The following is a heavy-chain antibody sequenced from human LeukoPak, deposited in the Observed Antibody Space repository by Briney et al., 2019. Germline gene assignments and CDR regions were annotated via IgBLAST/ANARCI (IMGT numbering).Heavy chain of an antibody. J-gene: IGHJ3*02. D-gene: IGHD6-19*01. CDR2: IIPIFGTA. V-gene: IGHV1-69*13. CDR1: GGTFSSYA. Sequence: GASVKVSCKASGGTFSSYAISWVRQAPGQGLEWMGGIIPIFGTANYAQKFQGRVTITADESTSTAYMELSSLRSEDTAVYYCARDKAVAANIDAFDIWGQGTMVTVSS. CDR3: ARDKAVAANIDAFDI.